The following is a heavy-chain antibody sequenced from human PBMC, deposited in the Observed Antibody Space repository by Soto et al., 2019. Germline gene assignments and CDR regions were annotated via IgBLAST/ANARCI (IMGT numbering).Heavy chain of an antibody. Sequence: SETLSLTCTVSGGSISSSTYYWGWIRQPPGMGLEWIGSISYRGSTYYNPSLKSRVTISVDTSKKQFSLKLSSVTAADTAMYYCARITIFGVIIDALDYYYGLDVRGQGTTVTVSS. CDR1: GGSISSSTYY. D-gene: IGHD3-3*01. CDR2: ISYRGST. CDR3: ARITIFGVIIDALDYYYGLDV. J-gene: IGHJ6*02. V-gene: IGHV4-39*01.